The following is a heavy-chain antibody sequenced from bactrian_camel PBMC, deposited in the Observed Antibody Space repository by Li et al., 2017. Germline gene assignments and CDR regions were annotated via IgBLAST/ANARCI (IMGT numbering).Heavy chain of an antibody. J-gene: IGHJ4*01. V-gene: IGHV3S53*01. CDR3: AARQPCRVWLGYEDPGEYNI. CDR1: GYSSVTHC. D-gene: IGHD5*01. CDR2: IDSDGTA. Sequence: QLVESGGGLVQPGGSLRLSCVASGYSSVTHCVGWFRSPPGKEREGVAAIDSDGTAHYVDSVKGRFAISEDNAKNVLYLQMNSLQPEDTAMYYSAARQPCRVWLGYEDPGEYNIWGQGTQVTVS.